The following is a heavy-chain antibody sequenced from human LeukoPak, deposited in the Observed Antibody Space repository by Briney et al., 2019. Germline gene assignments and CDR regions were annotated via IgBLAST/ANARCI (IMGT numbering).Heavy chain of an antibody. CDR1: GGSISSYY. J-gene: IGHJ4*02. Sequence: SETLSLTCTVSGGSISSYYWSWIRQPPGKGLEWIGYIYYSGSTNYNPSLKSRVTISVDTSKNQFSLKLSSVTAADTAVYYGATQVRPRAPIDYWGQGTLVTVSS. CDR3: ATQVRPRAPIDY. V-gene: IGHV4-59*08. D-gene: IGHD4/OR15-4a*01. CDR2: IYYSGST.